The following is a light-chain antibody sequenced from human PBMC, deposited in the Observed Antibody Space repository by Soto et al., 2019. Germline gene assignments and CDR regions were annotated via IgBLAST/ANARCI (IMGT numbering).Light chain of an antibody. CDR2: DAA. Sequence: DIQMTQSPSSLSASVGDRVTITCRASQGIRNELGWYQQKLGEAPKRLIYDAASLQSGVPSRFSGSGSGTEFTLKISGLRLEDFANYYCLRNNTYPWTFGEGTKVEI. J-gene: IGKJ1*01. CDR3: LRNNTYPWT. V-gene: IGKV1-17*01. CDR1: QGIRNE.